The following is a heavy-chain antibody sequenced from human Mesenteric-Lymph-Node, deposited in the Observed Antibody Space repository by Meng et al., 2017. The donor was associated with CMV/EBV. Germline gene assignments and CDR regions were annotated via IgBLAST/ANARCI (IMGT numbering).Heavy chain of an antibody. J-gene: IGHJ4*02. CDR1: GGSISSYY. D-gene: IGHD2-2*01. Sequence: SETLSLTCTVSGGSISSYYWSWIRQPPGKGLEWIGYIYYSGSTNYNPSLKSRVTISVDTSKNQFSLKLSSVTAADTAVYYCARHIYCSSTSCYDYYFDYWGQGTLVTVSS. CDR2: IYYSGST. CDR3: ARHIYCSSTSCYDYYFDY. V-gene: IGHV4-59*08.